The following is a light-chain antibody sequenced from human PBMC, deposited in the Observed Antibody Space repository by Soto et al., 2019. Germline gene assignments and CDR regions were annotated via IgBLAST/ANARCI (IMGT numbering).Light chain of an antibody. CDR3: QHYNSYSEA. CDR1: QSISSW. Sequence: EIQMTQSPSILSASVGDRVTITCRASQSISSWLAWYQQKPGKAPNLLIYKASHLENGVPSRFSGSGSGTEFTLTISSLQPDDFATYYCQHYNSYSEAFGQGTKV. V-gene: IGKV1-5*03. CDR2: KAS. J-gene: IGKJ1*01.